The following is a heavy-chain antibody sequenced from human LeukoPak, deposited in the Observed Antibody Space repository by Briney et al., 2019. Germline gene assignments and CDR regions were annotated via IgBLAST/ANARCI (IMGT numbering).Heavy chain of an antibody. V-gene: IGHV4-39*07. CDR2: INHSGST. CDR3: ARLGYSYLIDY. D-gene: IGHD5-18*01. CDR1: GGSISSSSYY. J-gene: IGHJ4*02. Sequence: SETLSLTCTVSGGSISSSSYYWSWIRQPPGKGLEWIGEINHSGSTNYNPSLKSRVTISVDTSKNQFSLKLSSVTAADTAVYYCARLGYSYLIDYWGQGTLVTVSS.